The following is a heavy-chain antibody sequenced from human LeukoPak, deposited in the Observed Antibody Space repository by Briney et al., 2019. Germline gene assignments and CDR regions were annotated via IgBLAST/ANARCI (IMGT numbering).Heavy chain of an antibody. D-gene: IGHD6-19*01. CDR1: GLTFSSYG. CDR2: IWYDGSNN. V-gene: IGHV3-33*01. CDR3: ARDSIAVAGCFDS. J-gene: IGHJ4*02. Sequence: GGSLRLSCAASGLTFSSYGMHWVRQAPGKGLEWVAIIWYDGSNNYYADSVKGRFTISRDNSKNTLSLQMNSRRAEDTAVYYCARDSIAVAGCFDSWGQGTLVTVSS.